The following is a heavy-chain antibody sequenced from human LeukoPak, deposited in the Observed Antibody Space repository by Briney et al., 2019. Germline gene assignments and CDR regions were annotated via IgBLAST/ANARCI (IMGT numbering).Heavy chain of an antibody. CDR1: GFTFSTYS. CDR3: ARDRDVLRYFDWTFDY. Sequence: GGSLRLSCAAPGFTFSTYSMNWVRQAPGKGLEWVSSISSSSSYIYYADSVKGRFTISRDNAKNSLYLQMNSLRAEDTAVYYCARDRDVLRYFDWTFDYWGQGTLVTVSS. J-gene: IGHJ4*02. CDR2: ISSSSSYI. V-gene: IGHV3-21*01. D-gene: IGHD3-9*01.